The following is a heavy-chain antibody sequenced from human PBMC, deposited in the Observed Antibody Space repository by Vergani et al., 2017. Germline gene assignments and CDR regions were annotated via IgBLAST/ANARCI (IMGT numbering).Heavy chain of an antibody. V-gene: IGHV3-33*01. CDR3: ARWGNEKGLDA. D-gene: IGHD1-1*01. CDR2: IWYDGSNK. J-gene: IGHJ5*02. Sequence: QGQLVESEGGVVQPGRSLTLSCVESGFTFSSHGMHWVRQAPGKGLEWVAVIWYDGSNKYYGDPVKGRFTISRDISKNTLYLQKNSLRVDDTAVYYCARWGNEKGLDAWGQGTLVTVSS. CDR1: GFTFSSHG.